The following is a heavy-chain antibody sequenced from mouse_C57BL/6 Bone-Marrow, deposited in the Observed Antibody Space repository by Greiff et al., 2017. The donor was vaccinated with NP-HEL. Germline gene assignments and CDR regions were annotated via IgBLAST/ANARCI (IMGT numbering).Heavy chain of an antibody. CDR2: INPSTGGT. J-gene: IGHJ2*01. CDR1: GYSFTGYY. Sequence: EVQLQQSGPELVKPGASVKISCKASGYSFTGYYMNWVKQSPEKSLEWIGEINPSTGGTTYNQKFKAKATLTVDKSSSTAYMQLKSLTSEDSAVYYCANNNYCSSFYFDYWGRGTTLTVSS. CDR3: ANNNYCSSFYFDY. D-gene: IGHD1-1*01. V-gene: IGHV1-42*01.